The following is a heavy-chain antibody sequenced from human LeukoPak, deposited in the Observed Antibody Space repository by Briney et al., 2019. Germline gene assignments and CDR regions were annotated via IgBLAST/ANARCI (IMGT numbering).Heavy chain of an antibody. V-gene: IGHV3-23*01. CDR2: ISGSGGST. J-gene: IGHJ6*04. CDR3: AKLRSYYYYGMDV. Sequence: GGSLRLSCAASGFTFSSYAMSWVRRAPGKGLEWVSAISGSGGSTYYADSVKGRFTISRDNSKNTLYLQMNSLRAEDTAVYYCAKLRSYYYYGMDVWGKGTTVTVSS. CDR1: GFTFSSYA.